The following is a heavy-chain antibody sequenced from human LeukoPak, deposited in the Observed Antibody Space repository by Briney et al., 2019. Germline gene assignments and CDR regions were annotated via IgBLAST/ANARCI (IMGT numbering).Heavy chain of an antibody. J-gene: IGHJ4*02. CDR3: TREAAAGIDY. CDR2: IKQDGSEK. CDR1: GFTFSTYW. D-gene: IGHD6-13*01. Sequence: SGGSLRLSCAASGFTFSTYWMSWVRQAPGKGLEWVANIKQDGSEKYYLDSVKGRFTISRDKAKNSLYLQMNSLRAEDTAVYFCTREAAAGIDYWGQGTLVTVSS. V-gene: IGHV3-7*01.